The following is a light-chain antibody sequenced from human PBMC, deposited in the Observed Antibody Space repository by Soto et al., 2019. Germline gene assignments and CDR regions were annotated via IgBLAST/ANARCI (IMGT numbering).Light chain of an antibody. Sequence: SYELTQPLSVSVARGQTARITSARNIIGRKNVHWYQQKPGQAPILVIYRDVSRPSGIPERFSGSNSGDTATLTISRAQVGDEADYYCQVWDRTTVIFGGGTKLTVL. CDR3: QVWDRTTVI. CDR1: IIGRKN. CDR2: RDV. V-gene: IGLV3-9*01. J-gene: IGLJ2*01.